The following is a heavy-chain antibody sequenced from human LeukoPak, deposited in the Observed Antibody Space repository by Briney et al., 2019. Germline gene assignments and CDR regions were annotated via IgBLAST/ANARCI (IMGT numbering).Heavy chain of an antibody. Sequence: GGSLRLSCAASAFTFSSNGMHWVRQAPGKGLEWVGRAKSKTDGGTTDYAAPVKGRFTISRDDSKNTLYLQMNSLKTEDTAVYYCAAGTGYSGFDYWGQGTLVSVSS. CDR2: AKSKTDGGTT. CDR3: AAGTGYSGFDY. D-gene: IGHD3/OR15-3a*01. CDR1: AFTFSSNG. J-gene: IGHJ4*02. V-gene: IGHV3-15*01.